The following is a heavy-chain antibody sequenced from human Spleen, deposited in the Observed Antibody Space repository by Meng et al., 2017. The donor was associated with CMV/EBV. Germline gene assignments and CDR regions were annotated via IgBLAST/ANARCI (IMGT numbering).Heavy chain of an antibody. V-gene: IGHV3-21*01. CDR3: AREARGSYPFDY. Sequence: EVQLVESGGXLVKPVXSLRLSCAASGFTFSSYSMNWVRQAPGKGLEWVSSISSSSSYIYYADSVKGRFTISRDNAKNSLYLQMNSLRAEDTAVYYCAREARGSYPFDYWGQGTLVTVSS. CDR1: GFTFSSYS. CDR2: ISSSSSYI. J-gene: IGHJ4*02. D-gene: IGHD1-26*01.